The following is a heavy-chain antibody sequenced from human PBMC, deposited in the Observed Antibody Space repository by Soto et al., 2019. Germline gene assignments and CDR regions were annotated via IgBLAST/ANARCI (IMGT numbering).Heavy chain of an antibody. CDR3: AGLTETGTTAYDY. Sequence: QVQLVQSGAEVKKPGSSVQVSCKVSGGTFSSYTISWVRQAPGQVLEWMGRIIPVLDIEKYAPKFQVRVTITADKSTSTAYMELVSLRSEDTAVYYCAGLTETGTTAYDYWGQGTLVNVSS. D-gene: IGHD1-7*01. V-gene: IGHV1-69*02. CDR1: GGTFSSYT. CDR2: IIPVLDIE. J-gene: IGHJ4*02.